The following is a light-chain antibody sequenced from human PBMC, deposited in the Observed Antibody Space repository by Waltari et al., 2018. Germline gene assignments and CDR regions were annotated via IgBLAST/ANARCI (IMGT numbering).Light chain of an antibody. CDR2: DAS. Sequence: DIQMTQSPSSLSASVGDRVTITCQASQDISNYLNWYQQKPGKAPKLLLYDASHLETGVPSRFSGSGSGTDFTFTISSLQPEDIATYYCQQYDNLPIPFGPGTKVYIK. V-gene: IGKV1-33*01. J-gene: IGKJ3*01. CDR3: QQYDNLPIP. CDR1: QDISNY.